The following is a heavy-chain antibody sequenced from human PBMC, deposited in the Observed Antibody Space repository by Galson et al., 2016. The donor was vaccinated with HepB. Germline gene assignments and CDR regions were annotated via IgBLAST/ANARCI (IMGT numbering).Heavy chain of an antibody. CDR2: VYHSGST. D-gene: IGHD3-22*01. CDR3: ARQRVVITTRSDYYYYGLDV. Sequence: ETLSLTCAVSGDLINSSNWWIWVRQPPGKGLEWIGEVYHSGSTNFNPSLKSRVTISADKSKNQFSLRLTSVTAADTAIYYCARQRVVITTRSDYYYYGLDVWGRGTTVTVSS. J-gene: IGHJ6*02. CDR1: GDLINSSNW. V-gene: IGHV4-4*02.